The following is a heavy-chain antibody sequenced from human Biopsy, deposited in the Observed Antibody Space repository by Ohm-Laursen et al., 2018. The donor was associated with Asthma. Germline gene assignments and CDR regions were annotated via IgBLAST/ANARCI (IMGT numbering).Heavy chain of an antibody. CDR1: GFVFRSHA. CDR2: VSYDGGVA. CDR3: AKRRGYSDLTDFDH. V-gene: IGHV3-30*18. J-gene: IGHJ4*02. D-gene: IGHD3-3*01. Sequence: SLRLSCSASGFVFRSHAMHWVRQAPGKGLQWVAVVSYDGGVAHYADSMKGRFTISRDNAKSTLYLQMNRLRTDDTAVYYCAKRRGYSDLTDFDHWGQGTLVTVSS.